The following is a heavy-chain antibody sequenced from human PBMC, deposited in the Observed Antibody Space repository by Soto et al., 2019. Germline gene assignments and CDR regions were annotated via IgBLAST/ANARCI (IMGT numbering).Heavy chain of an antibody. D-gene: IGHD3-22*01. Sequence: GGSLRLSCAASGFTFSSYGMHWVRQAPGKGLEWVAVISYDGSNKYYADSVKGRFTISRDNSKNTLYLQMNSLRAEDTAVYYCAKDSTSDTAMVEYYYDSSGWYFDYWGQGTLVTVSS. CDR1: GFTFSSYG. CDR3: AKDSTSDTAMVEYYYDSSGWYFDY. J-gene: IGHJ4*02. V-gene: IGHV3-30*18. CDR2: ISYDGSNK.